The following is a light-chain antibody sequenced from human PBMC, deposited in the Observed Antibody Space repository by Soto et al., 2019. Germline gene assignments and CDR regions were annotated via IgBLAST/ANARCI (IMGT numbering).Light chain of an antibody. Sequence: QSVLTQPASVSGSPGQSITISCSGTSSDVGGYNSVSWYQHHPGKVPKLMIYDVSNRPSGVSNRFSVSKSGNTASLTISGLQAEDEADYYCSSYTRTSTLVFGGGTKLTVL. CDR2: DVS. V-gene: IGLV2-14*03. CDR3: SSYTRTSTLV. J-gene: IGLJ2*01. CDR1: SSDVGGYNS.